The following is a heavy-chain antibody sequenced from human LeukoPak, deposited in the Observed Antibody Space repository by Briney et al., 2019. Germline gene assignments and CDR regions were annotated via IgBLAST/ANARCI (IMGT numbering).Heavy chain of an antibody. CDR2: IWYDGSQR. J-gene: IGHJ4*02. Sequence: PGGSLRLSCAASGFSFSSYGMHWVRQAPGKGLEWVAVIWYDGSQRYYADSVKGRFIISRDNSKKTVYLQMNSLRAEDTAVYYCASDELRYPLDWGRGTLITVSS. V-gene: IGHV3-33*01. CDR3: ASDELRYPLD. D-gene: IGHD3-9*01. CDR1: GFSFSSYG.